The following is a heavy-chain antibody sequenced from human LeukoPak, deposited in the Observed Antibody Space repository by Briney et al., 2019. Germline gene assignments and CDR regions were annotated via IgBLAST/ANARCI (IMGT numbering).Heavy chain of an antibody. CDR3: ARDMVRGVIITNHDY. CDR1: GGSISSSSYY. CDR2: ISSSSSYI. V-gene: IGHV3-21*01. Sequence: PSETLSLTCTVSGGSISSSSYYWGWVRQAPGKGLEWVSSISSSSSYIYYADSVKGRFTISRDNAKNSLYLQMNSLRAEDTAVYYCARDMVRGVIITNHDYWGQGTLVTVSS. J-gene: IGHJ4*02. D-gene: IGHD3-10*01.